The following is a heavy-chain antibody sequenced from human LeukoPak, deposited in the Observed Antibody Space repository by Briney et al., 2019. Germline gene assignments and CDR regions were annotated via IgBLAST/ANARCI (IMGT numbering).Heavy chain of an antibody. Sequence: GGSLRLSCAASGFTLSSNYMSWVRQAPGKGLEWVSAISGSGGSTYYADSVKGRFTISRDNSKNTLYLQMNSLRAEDTAVYYCALLRSGQYYFGYWGQGTLVTVSS. CDR1: GFTLSSNY. J-gene: IGHJ4*02. D-gene: IGHD3-3*01. CDR2: ISGSGGST. V-gene: IGHV3-23*01. CDR3: ALLRSGQYYFGY.